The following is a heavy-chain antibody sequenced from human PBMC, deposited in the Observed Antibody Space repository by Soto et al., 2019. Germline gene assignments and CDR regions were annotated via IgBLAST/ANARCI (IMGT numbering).Heavy chain of an antibody. Sequence: GGSLRLSCAASGFTVSSNYMSWVRQAPGKGLEWVSVIYSGGSTYYADSVKGRFTISRDNSKNTLYLQMNSLRAEDTAVYYCARDLNTMVRGVIPAGDYWGQGTLVTVSS. CDR3: ARDLNTMVRGVIPAGDY. CDR1: GFTVSSNY. V-gene: IGHV3-66*01. J-gene: IGHJ4*02. CDR2: IYSGGST. D-gene: IGHD3-10*01.